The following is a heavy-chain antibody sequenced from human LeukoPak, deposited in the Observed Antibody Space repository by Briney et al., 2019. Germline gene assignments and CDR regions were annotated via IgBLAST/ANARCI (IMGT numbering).Heavy chain of an antibody. V-gene: IGHV3-30*18. Sequence: GGSLGLSCAASGFTFSSYGMHWVRQAPGKGLEWVAVISYDGSNKYYADSVKGRFTISRDNSKNTLYLQMNSLRAEDTAVYYCAKDRPEFDYWGQGTLVTVSS. D-gene: IGHD6-6*01. CDR2: ISYDGSNK. CDR3: AKDRPEFDY. J-gene: IGHJ4*02. CDR1: GFTFSSYG.